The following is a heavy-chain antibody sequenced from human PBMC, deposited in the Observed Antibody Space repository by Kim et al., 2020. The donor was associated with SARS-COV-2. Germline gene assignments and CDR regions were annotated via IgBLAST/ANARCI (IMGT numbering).Heavy chain of an antibody. CDR2: IYYSGST. CDR1: GGSVSSGSYY. J-gene: IGHJ6*03. V-gene: IGHV4-61*01. CDR3: ARVRGITGTTLMYYCYYRDV. D-gene: IGHD1-20*01. Sequence: SETLSLTCTVSGGSVSSGSYYWSWIRQPPGKGLEWIGYIYYSGSTNYNPSLKSRVTISVDTSKNQFSLKLSSVTAADTAVYYCARVRGITGTTLMYYCYYRDVWGAGKTGTVSS.